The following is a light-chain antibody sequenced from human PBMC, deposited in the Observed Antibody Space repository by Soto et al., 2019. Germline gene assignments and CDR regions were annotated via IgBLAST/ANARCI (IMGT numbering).Light chain of an antibody. Sequence: EIVLTQSPGTLSLSPGERATLSCRASQSVSSIYLAWYQHKPGQAPRLLIYGASSRATGIPDRFSGSWSGTYLTLTISRLEPEDFAVYYCQQYGSSSWTFGRGTTVEIK. CDR2: GAS. J-gene: IGKJ1*01. CDR1: QSVSSIY. CDR3: QQYGSSSWT. V-gene: IGKV3-20*01.